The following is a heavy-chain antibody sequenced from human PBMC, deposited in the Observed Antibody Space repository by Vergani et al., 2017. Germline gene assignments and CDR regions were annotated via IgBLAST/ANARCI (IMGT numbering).Heavy chain of an antibody. V-gene: IGHV1-69*02. CDR3: ARNLRSTNGYFDL. CDR1: GGTFSSYT. Sequence: QVQLVQSGAEVKKPGSSVKVSCKASGGTFSSYTISWVRQAPGQGLEWMGRIIPILGIANYAQKFQGRVTITADKSTSTAYMELSSLRSEDTAVYYCARNLRSTNGYFDLWGRGTLVTVSS. D-gene: IGHD4-17*01. CDR2: IIPILGIA. J-gene: IGHJ2*01.